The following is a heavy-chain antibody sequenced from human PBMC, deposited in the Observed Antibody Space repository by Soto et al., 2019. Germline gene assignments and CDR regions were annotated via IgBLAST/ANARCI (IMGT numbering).Heavy chain of an antibody. CDR1: GGTFSSYA. D-gene: IGHD2-15*01. CDR2: IIPIFGTA. CDR3: ARSSFGYCSGGSCFFYAFDI. J-gene: IGHJ3*02. V-gene: IGHV1-69*01. Sequence: QVQLVQSGAEVKKPGSSVKVSCKASGGTFSSYAISWVRQAPGQGLEWMGGIIPIFGTANYAQKFQGRVTITADESKSTAYMEVSSLRSEDTAVYYCARSSFGYCSGGSCFFYAFDIWGQGTMVTVSS.